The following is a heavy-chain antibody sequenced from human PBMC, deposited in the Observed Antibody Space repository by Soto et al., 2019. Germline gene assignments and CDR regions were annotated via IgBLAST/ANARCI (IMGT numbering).Heavy chain of an antibody. CDR2: INPNSGGT. V-gene: IGHV1-2*02. CDR3: ARDFRLLWFGESRLGAFDI. CDR1: GYNVTGYY. D-gene: IGHD3-10*01. Sequence: ASVKVSCKAFGYNVTGYYMNWVRQAPGQGLEWMGWINPNSGGTNYAQKFQGRVTMTRDTSISTAYMELSRLRSDDTAVYYCARDFRLLWFGESRLGAFDIWGQATMVTVSS. J-gene: IGHJ3*02.